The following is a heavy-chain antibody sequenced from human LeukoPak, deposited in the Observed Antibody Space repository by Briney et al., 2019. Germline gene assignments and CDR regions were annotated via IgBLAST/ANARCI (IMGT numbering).Heavy chain of an antibody. J-gene: IGHJ4*02. Sequence: SVKVSCKASGGTFSSYAISWLRQAPGQGLEWMGGIIPIFGTANYAQKFQGRVTITADESTSTAYMELSSLRSEDTAVYYCARAKDYGDYFDYWGQGTLVTVSS. CDR1: GGTFSSYA. CDR3: ARAKDYGDYFDY. D-gene: IGHD4-17*01. V-gene: IGHV1-69*01. CDR2: IIPIFGTA.